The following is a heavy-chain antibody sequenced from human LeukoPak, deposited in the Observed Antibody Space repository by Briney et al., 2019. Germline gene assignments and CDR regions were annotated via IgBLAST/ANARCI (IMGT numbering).Heavy chain of an antibody. Sequence: SETLSLTCTVSGGSISSYYWSWIRQPAGKGLEWIGRIYTSGSTNYNPSLKSRVTMSVDTSKNQFSLKLSSVTAADTAVYYCARDGESPPDSSFDYWGQGTLVTISS. CDR2: IYTSGST. CDR3: ARDGESPPDSSFDY. J-gene: IGHJ4*02. D-gene: IGHD3-10*01. CDR1: GGSISSYY. V-gene: IGHV4-4*07.